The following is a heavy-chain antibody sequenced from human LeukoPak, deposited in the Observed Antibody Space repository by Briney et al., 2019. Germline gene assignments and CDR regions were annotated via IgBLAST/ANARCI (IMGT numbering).Heavy chain of an antibody. V-gene: IGHV3-30*18. J-gene: IGHJ4*02. CDR1: GFTFSSYG. CDR3: AKDLESGPMVRGDY. D-gene: IGHD3-10*01. Sequence: GRSLRLSCAASGFTFSSYGMHWVRQAPGKGLEWVAVISYDGSNKYYADSVKGRFTISKDNSKNTLYLQMNSLRAEDTAVYYCAKDLESGPMVRGDYWGQGTLVTVSS. CDR2: ISYDGSNK.